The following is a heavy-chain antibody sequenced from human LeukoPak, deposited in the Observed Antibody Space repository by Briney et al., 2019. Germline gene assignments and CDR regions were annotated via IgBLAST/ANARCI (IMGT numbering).Heavy chain of an antibody. CDR2: INPNSGGT. D-gene: IGHD3-10*01. CDR1: GYTFTGYY. CDR3: ARLDGSGSYYFY. Sequence: ASVKVSCKASGYTFTGYYMHWVRQAPGQGLEWMGWINPNSGGTNYAQKFQGRVTMTRDTSTSTAYMELRSLRSDDAAVYYCARLDGSGSYYFYWGQGTLVTVSS. J-gene: IGHJ4*02. V-gene: IGHV1-2*02.